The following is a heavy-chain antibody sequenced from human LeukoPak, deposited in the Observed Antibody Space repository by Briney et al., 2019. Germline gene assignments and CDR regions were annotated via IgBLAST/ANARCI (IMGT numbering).Heavy chain of an antibody. J-gene: IGHJ4*02. CDR3: AHRDTVKVRVDY. Sequence: GGSLRLSCAASGFTFRDAGMSWVRQAPGKGLEWVGRIRSETDGGTTDYAAPVKGRFTISRDDSKSTVYLQMSSLKTEDTAVYFCAHRDTVKVRVDYWGQGTLVTVSS. V-gene: IGHV3-15*01. CDR1: GFTFRDAG. D-gene: IGHD5-18*01. CDR2: IRSETDGGTT.